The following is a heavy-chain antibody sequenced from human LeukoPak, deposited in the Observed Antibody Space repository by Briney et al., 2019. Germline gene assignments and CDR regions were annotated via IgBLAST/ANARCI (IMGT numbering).Heavy chain of an antibody. D-gene: IGHD5-12*01. CDR1: GDSVSSNSAA. J-gene: IGHJ4*02. Sequence: SQTLSLTCALSGDSVSSNSAAWDWLRQSPSRGLEWLGRTYYRSKWYNDYAASVKSLITNNPDTSKNQLSCWLTSVPPENTAVYYCARVVEGSGYGFDYWGQGNLVTASS. CDR3: ARVVEGSGYGFDY. V-gene: IGHV6-1*01. CDR2: TYYRSKWYN.